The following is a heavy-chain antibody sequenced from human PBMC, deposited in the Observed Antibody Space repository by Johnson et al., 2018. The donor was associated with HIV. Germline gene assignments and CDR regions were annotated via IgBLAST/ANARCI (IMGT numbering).Heavy chain of an antibody. V-gene: IGHV3-20*04. CDR1: GLSFSNFG. CDR2: IHWNGGST. CDR3: ARDLGSGYNDAFDI. D-gene: IGHD3-22*01. Sequence: EVQLVESGGGVVQPGKSLRLSCVASGLSFSNFGIHWVRQAPGKGLEWVSGIHWNGGSTGYADSVKGRFTISRDNAKNSLYLQMNSLRAEDTALYYCARDLGSGYNDAFDIWGQGTMVTISS. J-gene: IGHJ3*02.